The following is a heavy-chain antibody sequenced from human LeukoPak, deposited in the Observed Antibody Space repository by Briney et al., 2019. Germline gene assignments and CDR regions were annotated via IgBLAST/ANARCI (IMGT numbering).Heavy chain of an antibody. CDR3: ARAGISYDSSSGYYYSELDY. Sequence: NPSGTLSLTCAVSGGSISSSNWWSWVRQPPGKGLEWIGEIYHSGSANYNPSLKSRVTISVDKSKNQFSLKLSSVTAADTAVYYCARAGISYDSSSGYYYSELDYWGQGTLVTVSS. V-gene: IGHV4-4*02. CDR2: IYHSGSA. J-gene: IGHJ4*02. D-gene: IGHD3-22*01. CDR1: GGSISSSNW.